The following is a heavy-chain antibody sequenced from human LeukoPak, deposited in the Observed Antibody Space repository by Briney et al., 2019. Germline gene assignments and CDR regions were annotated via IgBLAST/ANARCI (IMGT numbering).Heavy chain of an antibody. CDR2: IYTSGST. Sequence: SETLSLTCTVSGGSISSGSYYWSWIRQPAGKGLEWIGRIYTSGSTNYNPSLKSRVTISVDTSKNQFSLKLSSVTAADTAVYYCARGHYTDMVSYYYYYMDVWGKGTTVTVSS. J-gene: IGHJ6*03. CDR3: ARGHYTDMVSYYYYYMDV. D-gene: IGHD5-18*01. CDR1: GGSISSGSYY. V-gene: IGHV4-61*02.